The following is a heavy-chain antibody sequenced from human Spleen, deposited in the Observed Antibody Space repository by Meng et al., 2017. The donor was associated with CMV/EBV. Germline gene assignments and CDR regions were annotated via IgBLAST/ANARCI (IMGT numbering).Heavy chain of an antibody. Sequence: GGSLRLSCAASGFTFSDYSMNWVRQAPGKGLEWVSYISSSGSTIYYADSVKGRFTISRDNAKNSLYLQMNSLRAEDTAVYYCARSYQLLYHAEYYFDYWGQGTLVTVSS. J-gene: IGHJ4*02. CDR1: GFTFSDYS. CDR3: ARSYQLLYHAEYYFDY. V-gene: IGHV3-48*04. D-gene: IGHD2-2*02. CDR2: ISSSGSTI.